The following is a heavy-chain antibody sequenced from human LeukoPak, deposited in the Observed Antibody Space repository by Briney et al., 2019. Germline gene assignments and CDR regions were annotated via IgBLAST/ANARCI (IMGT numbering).Heavy chain of an antibody. CDR2: INPDSGAT. CDR1: GYTFIDYY. CDR3: ARGLKTRYYDFWSGYITPYYFDY. V-gene: IGHV1-2*02. J-gene: IGHJ4*02. Sequence: GASVKVSCKASGYTFIDYYIHWVRQAPGQGLEWMGWINPDSGATNFARKFQDRVTMTRDTSISTAYMDLSRLRSDDTAVYYCARGLKTRYYDFWSGYITPYYFDYWGQGTLVTVSS. D-gene: IGHD3-3*01.